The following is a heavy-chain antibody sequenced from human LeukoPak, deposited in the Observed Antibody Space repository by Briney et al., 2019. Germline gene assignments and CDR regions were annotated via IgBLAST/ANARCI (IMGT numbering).Heavy chain of an antibody. CDR1: GFIVSSNY. V-gene: IGHV3-66*02. Sequence: GGSLRLSCAASGFIVSSNYMSWVRQAPGRGLEWVSVIYGGETTYYADSVRGRFIISRENSKNTLLLQMNSLRIEDTAVYLCGRVSKGGWIDTWGQGALVTVSS. J-gene: IGHJ5*02. CDR3: GRVSKGGWIDT. CDR2: IYGGETT. D-gene: IGHD1-26*01.